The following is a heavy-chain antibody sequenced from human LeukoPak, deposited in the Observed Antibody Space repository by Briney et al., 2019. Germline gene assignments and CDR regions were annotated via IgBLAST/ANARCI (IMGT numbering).Heavy chain of an antibody. V-gene: IGHV1-8*01. CDR3: ARDVKLHDSEMVRGVTMDFDY. Sequence: GASVKVSCKASGYTFTSYDINWVRQATGQGLEWMGWMNPNSGNTGYAQKFQGRVTMTRNTSISTAYMELSSLRSEDTAVYYCARDVKLHDSEMVRGVTMDFDYWGQGTLVTVSS. D-gene: IGHD3-10*01. CDR1: GYTFTSYD. CDR2: MNPNSGNT. J-gene: IGHJ4*02.